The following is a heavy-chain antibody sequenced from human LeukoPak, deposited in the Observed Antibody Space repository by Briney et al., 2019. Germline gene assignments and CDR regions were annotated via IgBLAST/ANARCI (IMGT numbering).Heavy chain of an antibody. J-gene: IGHJ4*02. V-gene: IGHV3-21*01. CDR1: GFTFSRYS. D-gene: IGHD2-15*01. CDR2: ISSSSSYI. Sequence: GGSLRLSCAASGFTFSRYSMNWVRQAPGKGLEWVSSISSSSSYIYYADSVKGRFTISRDNAKNSLYLQMNSLRAEDTAVYYCARVTAATRFVDYWGQGTLVTVSS. CDR3: ARVTAATRFVDY.